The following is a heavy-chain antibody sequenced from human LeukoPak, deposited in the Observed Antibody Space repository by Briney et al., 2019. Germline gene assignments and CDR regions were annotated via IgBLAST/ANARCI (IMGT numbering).Heavy chain of an antibody. CDR2: INPNSGGT. CDR1: GYTFTGYY. J-gene: IGHJ4*02. D-gene: IGHD3-10*01. V-gene: IGHV1-2*02. CDR3: ARVETWFGGGDY. Sequence: ASVKVSCKASGYTFTGYYMHWVRQAPGQGLEWMGWINPNSGGTSYAQKFQGRVTMTRDTSISTAYMELSRLRSDDKAVYYCARVETWFGGGDYWGQGTLVTVSS.